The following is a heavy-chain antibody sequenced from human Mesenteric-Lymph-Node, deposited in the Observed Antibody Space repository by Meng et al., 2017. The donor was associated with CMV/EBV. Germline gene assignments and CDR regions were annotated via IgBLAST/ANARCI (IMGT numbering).Heavy chain of an antibody. Sequence: GGSLRLSCAASGFILSGHNMDWVRQAPGKGLEWVSSISGSSNYIYYSDSVKGRFTISRDNAKNSLYLQMNSLRAEDTAVYYCARDGGPRYTKGGYYFDYWGQGTLVTVSS. CDR1: GFILSGHN. V-gene: IGHV3-21*01. CDR2: ISGSSNYI. D-gene: IGHD3-16*01. J-gene: IGHJ4*02. CDR3: ARDGGPRYTKGGYYFDY.